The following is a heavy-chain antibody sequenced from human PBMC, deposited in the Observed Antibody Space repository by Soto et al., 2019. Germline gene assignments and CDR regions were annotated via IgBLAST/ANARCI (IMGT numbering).Heavy chain of an antibody. CDR2: INAGNGNT. CDR3: ARVYHGDGVYYYYGMDV. Sequence: GASVKVSCKASGYTFTSYAMHWVRQAPGQRLEWMGWINAGNGNTKYSQKLQGRVTMTTDTSTSTAYMELRSLRSDDTAVYYCARVYHGDGVYYYYGMDVWGQGTTVTVSS. CDR1: GYTFTSYA. J-gene: IGHJ6*02. D-gene: IGHD7-27*01. V-gene: IGHV1-3*01.